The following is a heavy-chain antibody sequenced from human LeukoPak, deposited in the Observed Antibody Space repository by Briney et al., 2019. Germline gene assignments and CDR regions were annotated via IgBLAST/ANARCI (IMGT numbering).Heavy chain of an antibody. Sequence: PGGSLRLSCSASGFTFSSYGMHWVRQAPGKGLEWVAFIRYDGSNKYYADSVKGRFTISRDNSKNTLYLQMNSLRAEDTAVYYCAKDGVGVYYYDSSGYSFFDYWGQGTLVTVSS. J-gene: IGHJ4*02. D-gene: IGHD3-22*01. CDR3: AKDGVGVYYYDSSGYSFFDY. CDR2: IRYDGSNK. CDR1: GFTFSSYG. V-gene: IGHV3-30*02.